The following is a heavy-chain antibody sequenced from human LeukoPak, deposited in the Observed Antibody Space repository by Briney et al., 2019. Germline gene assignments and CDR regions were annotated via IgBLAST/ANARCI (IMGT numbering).Heavy chain of an antibody. CDR2: IYYSGST. CDR1: GGSISSYY. Sequence: PSETLSLTCTVSGGSISSYYWSWIRQPPGKGLEWIGYIYYSGSTNYNPSLKSRVTISVDRSKNQFSLKLSSVTAADTAVYYCARTSLDGYNSFDYWGQGTLVTVSS. V-gene: IGHV4-59*08. CDR3: ARTSLDGYNSFDY. D-gene: IGHD5-24*01. J-gene: IGHJ4*02.